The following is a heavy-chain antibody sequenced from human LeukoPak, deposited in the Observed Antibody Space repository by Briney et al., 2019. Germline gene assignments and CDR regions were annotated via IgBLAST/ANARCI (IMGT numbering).Heavy chain of an antibody. D-gene: IGHD1-26*01. CDR2: IYTSGST. J-gene: IGHJ4*02. CDR3: ARENSGSYREFDY. Sequence: SETLSLTFTVSGGSISSYYWSWIRQPAGKGLEWIGRIYTSGSTNYNASLKSRVSMSVDTSKNQFSLKLSSVTAADTAVFYCARENSGSYREFDYWGQGTLVTVSS. CDR1: GGSISSYY. V-gene: IGHV4-4*07.